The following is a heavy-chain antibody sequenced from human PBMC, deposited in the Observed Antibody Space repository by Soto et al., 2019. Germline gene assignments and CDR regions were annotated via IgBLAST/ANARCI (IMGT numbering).Heavy chain of an antibody. CDR3: VWYDFWSEFGY. Sequence: GGSLRLSCAASGFTFSSYWMSWVRQAPGKGLEWVANIKQDGSEKYYVDSVKGRFTISRDNAKNSLYLQMNSLRAEDTAVYYCVWYDFWSEFGYWGQGTLVTVSS. CDR2: IKQDGSEK. D-gene: IGHD3-3*01. V-gene: IGHV3-7*05. CDR1: GFTFSSYW. J-gene: IGHJ4*02.